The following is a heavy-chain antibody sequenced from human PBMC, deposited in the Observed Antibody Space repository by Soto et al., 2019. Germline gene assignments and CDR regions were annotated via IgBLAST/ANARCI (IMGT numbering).Heavy chain of an antibody. CDR2: IGGSGGTT. V-gene: IGHV3-23*01. D-gene: IGHD2-21*02. CDR1: GFTFSSYA. Sequence: EVQLLESGGGLVQPGGSLRLSCAASGFTFSSYAMSWVRQAPGRGLEWVSAIGGSGGTTYYGDSVRGRFTVSRDNSRDTLYLQMNSLRADDTALYYCARNCGGDCYTNFDYWGQGTLVTVSS. J-gene: IGHJ4*02. CDR3: ARNCGGDCYTNFDY.